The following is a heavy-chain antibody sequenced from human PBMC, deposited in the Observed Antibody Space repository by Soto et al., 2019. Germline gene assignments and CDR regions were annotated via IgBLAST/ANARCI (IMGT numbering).Heavy chain of an antibody. D-gene: IGHD6-13*01. Sequence: GGSLRLSCTASGFTFGDYAMSWFRQAPGKGLEGVGFIRSKAYGGTTEYAASVKGRFTISRDNSKNTLYLQMNSLRAEDTAVYYCAREGRASIAAADSWGQGTLVTVSS. V-gene: IGHV3-49*03. CDR1: GFTFGDYA. J-gene: IGHJ4*02. CDR3: AREGRASIAAADS. CDR2: IRSKAYGGTT.